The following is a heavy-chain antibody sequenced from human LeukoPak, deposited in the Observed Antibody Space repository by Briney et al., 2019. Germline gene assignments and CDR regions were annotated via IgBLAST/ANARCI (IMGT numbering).Heavy chain of an antibody. Sequence: NPGGSLRLSCAAAAFTLSSYSMNWVRQAPGKGLEWVSSISSSSSYIYYADSVKGRFTISRDNAKNSLYLQMNSLRAEETAVYYRARSGYCSSTSCYPYDYWGQGTLVTVSS. CDR2: ISSSSSYI. V-gene: IGHV3-21*01. CDR3: ARSGYCSSTSCYPYDY. D-gene: IGHD2-2*01. CDR1: AFTLSSYS. J-gene: IGHJ4*02.